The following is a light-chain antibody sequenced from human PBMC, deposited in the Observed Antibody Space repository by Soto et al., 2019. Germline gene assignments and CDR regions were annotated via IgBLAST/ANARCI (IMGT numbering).Light chain of an antibody. CDR2: EGS. CDR1: SSDVGGYNY. CDR3: SSYTSSSSLYV. Sequence: QSALTQPASVSGSPGQSITISCTGSSSDVGGYNYVSWYQHHPGKAPKLMIYEGSNRPSGVSNRFSGSKSGNTASLTISGLQAEDEADYYCSSYTSSSSLYVFGIGTKLTVL. J-gene: IGLJ1*01. V-gene: IGLV2-14*01.